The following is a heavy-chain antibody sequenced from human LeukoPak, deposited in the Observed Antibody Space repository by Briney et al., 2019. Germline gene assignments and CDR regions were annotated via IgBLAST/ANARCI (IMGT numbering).Heavy chain of an antibody. CDR2: IYPGDSDT. D-gene: IGHD4-11*01. Sequence: GESLNISCKGSGYSFTSYWIGWVRQMPGKGLEWMGIIYPGDSDTRYSPSFQGQVNISADKSISTAYLQWSSLKASDTAMYYCARQGGHYSNYFDYWGQGTLVTVSS. CDR3: ARQGGHYSNYFDY. CDR1: GYSFTSYW. J-gene: IGHJ4*02. V-gene: IGHV5-51*01.